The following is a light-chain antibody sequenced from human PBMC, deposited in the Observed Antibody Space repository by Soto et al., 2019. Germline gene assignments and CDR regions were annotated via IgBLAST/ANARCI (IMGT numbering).Light chain of an antibody. Sequence: QSALTQPPSVSGAPGQRVTICCTGSSSNIGAGYDVHWYQQIPGTAPKLLIYLNNNRPSGVPDRLSGSKSGTSASLAITGLQAEDEADYYCQSYDSSLSAWVFGGGTKLTVL. J-gene: IGLJ3*02. V-gene: IGLV1-40*01. CDR2: LNN. CDR3: QSYDSSLSAWV. CDR1: SSNIGAGYD.